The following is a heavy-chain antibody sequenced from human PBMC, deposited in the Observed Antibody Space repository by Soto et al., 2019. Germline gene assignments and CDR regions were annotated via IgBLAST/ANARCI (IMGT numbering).Heavy chain of an antibody. V-gene: IGHV1-69*02. CDR3: ARFKLGDDY. D-gene: IGHD5-12*01. Sequence: QVQLVQSGAEVRKPGSSVKVSCQASGGTFSNSTVTWVRQAPGQGLEWMGRLIPILGLANYAQKFRGRLTITADKSPTTAYMELRSRRSEDTAIYYCARFKLGDDYWGQGTLVTVSS. J-gene: IGHJ4*02. CDR1: GGTFSNST. CDR2: LIPILGLA.